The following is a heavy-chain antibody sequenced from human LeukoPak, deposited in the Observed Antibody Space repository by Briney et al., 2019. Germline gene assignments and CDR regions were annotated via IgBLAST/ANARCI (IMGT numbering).Heavy chain of an antibody. CDR2: IKSKTDGGTA. CDR1: GFTFSNAW. CDR3: TTDLSSSGWYHFDY. V-gene: IGHV3-15*01. Sequence: GGSLRLSCAASGFTFSNAWMSWVRQTPGKGLEWVGRIKSKTDGGTADYAAPVKGRFTISRDDSKNTLCLQMNSLKTEDTAVYYCTTDLSSSGWYHFDYWGQGTLVTVSS. D-gene: IGHD6-19*01. J-gene: IGHJ4*02.